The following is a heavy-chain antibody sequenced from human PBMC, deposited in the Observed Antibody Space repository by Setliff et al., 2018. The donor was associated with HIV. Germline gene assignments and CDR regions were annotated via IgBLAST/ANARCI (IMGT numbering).Heavy chain of an antibody. CDR3: AGEEPGAD. D-gene: IGHD1-1*01. CDR2: IYYTGST. Sequence: SETLSHTCTVSGASISSSSHHWAWIRQPPGKGLEYIGNIYYTGSTHHNPSLESRVATSVDTSKNQFSLKLSSVTAADTAVYYCAGEEPGADWGQGTLVTVSS. J-gene: IGHJ4*02. CDR1: GASISSSSHH. V-gene: IGHV4-39*02.